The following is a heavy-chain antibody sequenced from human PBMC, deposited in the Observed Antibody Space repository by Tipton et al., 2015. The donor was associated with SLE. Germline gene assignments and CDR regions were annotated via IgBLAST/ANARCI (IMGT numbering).Heavy chain of an antibody. J-gene: IGHJ4*02. Sequence: TLSLTCTVSGGSISSITYSWSWIRQSPQKGLEWIGYVYDIGTTNYNPSVMSRVIVSMDTSRNQVSLKLLSVTAADTAVYYCARGDMTSRSLDYWGQGALVTVSS. CDR1: GGSISSITYS. CDR2: VYDIGTT. CDR3: ARGDMTSRSLDY. V-gene: IGHV4-61*05. D-gene: IGHD2-15*01.